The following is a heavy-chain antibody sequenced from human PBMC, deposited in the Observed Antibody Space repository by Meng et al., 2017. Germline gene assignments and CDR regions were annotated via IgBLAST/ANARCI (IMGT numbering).Heavy chain of an antibody. V-gene: IGHV1-3*01. Sequence: QVQLVQFGAEVKKPGASVKVSCKASGYTFTTYAIHWVRQAPGQRLEWMGWINAGNSDTKYSQKLQGRVTITRDTSASTVYMEVSSLRSEDTGVYYCARAIAVSGTGRFDYWGQGTLVTVSS. CDR2: INAGNSDT. J-gene: IGHJ4*02. CDR1: GYTFTTYA. D-gene: IGHD6-19*01. CDR3: ARAIAVSGTGRFDY.